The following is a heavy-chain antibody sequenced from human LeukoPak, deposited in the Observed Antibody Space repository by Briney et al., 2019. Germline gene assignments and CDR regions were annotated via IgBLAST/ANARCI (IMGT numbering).Heavy chain of an antibody. D-gene: IGHD3-10*01. Sequence: GGSLRLSCSASGFTFSSFEMDWVRQAPGKGLEWISYMSSRDNTRYYAESVRGRFTMSKDNAKSTLSLQMNSLRAEDTAFYYCARGFGRFGHRFGYLGQGTLVTVSS. V-gene: IGHV3-48*03. J-gene: IGHJ4*02. CDR3: ARGFGRFGHRFGY. CDR1: GFTFSSFE. CDR2: MSSRDNTR.